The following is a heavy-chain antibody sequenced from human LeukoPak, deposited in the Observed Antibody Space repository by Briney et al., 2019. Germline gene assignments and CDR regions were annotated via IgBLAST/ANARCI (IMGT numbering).Heavy chain of an antibody. V-gene: IGHV3-53*01. Sequence: GGSLRLSCAVSGFTVSSNYMSWVRQAPGKGLEWVSIIYSGGTTYYAASVKGRFTISRDNSKNTLYLQMNSLRAEDTAVYYCARHDWFDPWGRGTLVTVSS. CDR2: IYSGGTT. J-gene: IGHJ5*02. CDR1: GFTVSSNY. CDR3: ARHDWFDP.